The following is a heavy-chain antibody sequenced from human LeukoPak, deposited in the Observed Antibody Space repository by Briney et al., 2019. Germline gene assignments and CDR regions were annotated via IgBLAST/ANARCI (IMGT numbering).Heavy chain of an antibody. Sequence: SETLSLTCAVSGGSISSGGYYWSWIRQHPGKGLEWIGYIYYSGSTYYNPSLKSRVTISVDPSKNQFSLKLSSVTAADTAVYYCARKGSRSVAEPFDYWGQGTLVTVSS. CDR3: ARKGSRSVAEPFDY. V-gene: IGHV4-31*11. J-gene: IGHJ4*02. CDR2: IYYSGST. D-gene: IGHD4-23*01. CDR1: GGSISSGGYY.